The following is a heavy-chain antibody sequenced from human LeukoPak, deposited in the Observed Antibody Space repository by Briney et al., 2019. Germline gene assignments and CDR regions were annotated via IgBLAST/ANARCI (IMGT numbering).Heavy chain of an antibody. Sequence: SETLSLTCTFSGSSISSSSYYWGWIRQPPGKGLEWIGSIYYSGSTYYNPSLKSRVTISVDTSKNQFSLKLSSVTAADTAVYYCARLQKDYDFWSGYRNWFDPWGQGTLVTVSS. CDR2: IYYSGST. D-gene: IGHD3-3*01. V-gene: IGHV4-39*01. CDR1: GSSISSSSYY. J-gene: IGHJ5*02. CDR3: ARLQKDYDFWSGYRNWFDP.